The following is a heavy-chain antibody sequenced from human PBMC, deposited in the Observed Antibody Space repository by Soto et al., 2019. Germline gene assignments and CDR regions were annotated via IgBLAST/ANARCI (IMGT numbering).Heavy chain of an antibody. CDR1: GGSVSSGSYY. Sequence: TLSLTCTVSGGSVSSGSYYWSWIRQPPGKGLEWIGYIYYSGSTNYNPSLKSRVTISVDTSKNQFSLKLSSVTAADTAVYYCARDLGDSDYGMDVWGQGTTVTVSS. CDR3: ARDLGDSDYGMDV. D-gene: IGHD1-26*01. V-gene: IGHV4-61*01. J-gene: IGHJ6*02. CDR2: IYYSGST.